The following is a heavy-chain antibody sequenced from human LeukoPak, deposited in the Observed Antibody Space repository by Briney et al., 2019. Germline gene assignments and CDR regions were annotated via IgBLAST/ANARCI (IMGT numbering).Heavy chain of an antibody. CDR1: GFTFSSNT. Sequence: GGSLRLSCAASGFTFSSNTMNWVRQAPGKGLEWVSSISSSGNYIYYGDSVKGRFTISRDNAKNSLFLQMYSLRAEDTAVYYCARELDGFDIWGQGTTVTVSS. V-gene: IGHV3-21*01. CDR3: ARELDGFDI. CDR2: ISSSGNYI. J-gene: IGHJ3*02.